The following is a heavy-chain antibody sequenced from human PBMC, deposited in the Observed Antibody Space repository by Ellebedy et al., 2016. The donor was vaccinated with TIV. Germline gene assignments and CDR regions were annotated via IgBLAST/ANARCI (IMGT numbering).Heavy chain of an antibody. CDR2: INPNSGGT. CDR3: VKGNSSTWYWGLDY. J-gene: IGHJ4*02. Sequence: ASVKVSCXASGYTFTGYYIHWVRQAPGQGLEWVGWINPNSGGTDYAQKFQGRVTMTRDTSINTAYMELSRLKSDDTAVYYCVKGNSSTWYWGLDYWGQGTLVTVSS. V-gene: IGHV1-2*02. D-gene: IGHD6-13*01. CDR1: GYTFTGYY.